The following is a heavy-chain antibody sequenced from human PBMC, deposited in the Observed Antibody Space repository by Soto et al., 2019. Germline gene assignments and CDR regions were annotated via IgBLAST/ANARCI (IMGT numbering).Heavy chain of an antibody. CDR1: GGSIRSYH. CDR3: ARVPGRGGMDV. V-gene: IGHV4-59*01. CDR2: IYYSGTT. Sequence: SETLSLTCTFSGGSIRSYHWSWIRQSPGMKLEWIGYIYYSGTTKYSPSLQSRATLSGDTSKNQFSLKLRSLTAADTAVYYCARVPGRGGMDVWGQGTTVTVSS. D-gene: IGHD1-26*01. J-gene: IGHJ6*02.